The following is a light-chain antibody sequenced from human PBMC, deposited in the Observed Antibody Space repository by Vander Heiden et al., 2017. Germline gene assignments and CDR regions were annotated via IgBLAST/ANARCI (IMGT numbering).Light chain of an antibody. CDR2: EVS. CDR3: SSFAGSNNLV. CDR1: NDDVGGYNY. Sequence: QSALTQFPSASGSPGQSVAISCTGTNDDVGGYNYVYWYQQPPGKAPRLLIYEVSKRPSGVPDRFSGAKSGNTASLTVSGLQAEDEADYYCSSFAGSNNLVFGGGTKLTVL. V-gene: IGLV2-8*01. J-gene: IGLJ2*01.